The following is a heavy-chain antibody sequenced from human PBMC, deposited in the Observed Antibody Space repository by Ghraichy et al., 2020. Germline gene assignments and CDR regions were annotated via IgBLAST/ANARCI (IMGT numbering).Heavy chain of an antibody. Sequence: ASVKVSCKASGYIFTTYAMHWVRQAPGQRLEWMGWSNAGNGNTKNSQKFHGRVTITRDTSASTAYMELTSLRSEDTAVYYCARVGSISRGGFYAFDIWGQGTMVTVSS. J-gene: IGHJ3*02. D-gene: IGHD3-16*01. V-gene: IGHV1-3*01. CDR1: GYIFTTYA. CDR2: SNAGNGNT. CDR3: ARVGSISRGGFYAFDI.